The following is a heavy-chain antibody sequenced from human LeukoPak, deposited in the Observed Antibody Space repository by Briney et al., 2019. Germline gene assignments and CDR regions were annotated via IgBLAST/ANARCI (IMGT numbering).Heavy chain of an antibody. Sequence: GASVKVSCKTSGHTFTGYYLHWVRQAPGQGLEWMGWINPSTGVTMYAQDFRGRVTMTRDTSISTAYMELSRLRHDDTALYYCARDSGGTDAVFPRLDYYFDLWGRGTLVTVYS. CDR2: INPSTGVT. CDR3: ARDSGGTDAVFPRLDYYFDL. V-gene: IGHV1-2*02. J-gene: IGHJ2*01. D-gene: IGHD3/OR15-3a*01. CDR1: GHTFTGYY.